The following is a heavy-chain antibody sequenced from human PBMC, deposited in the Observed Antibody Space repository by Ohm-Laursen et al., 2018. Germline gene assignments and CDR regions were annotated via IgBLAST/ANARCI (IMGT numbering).Heavy chain of an antibody. Sequence: SLRLSCTASGFSFNDYGMHWVRQAPGKGLEWVAVIWYDGTNRYYADSVEGRFTISRDKFKNTLDLQMHSLRVEDTAVYYCARDEEYRDFYYYGMDVWGQGTTVIVSS. D-gene: IGHD5-18*01. CDR3: ARDEEYRDFYYYGMDV. V-gene: IGHV3-33*01. CDR2: IWYDGTNR. CDR1: GFSFNDYG. J-gene: IGHJ6*02.